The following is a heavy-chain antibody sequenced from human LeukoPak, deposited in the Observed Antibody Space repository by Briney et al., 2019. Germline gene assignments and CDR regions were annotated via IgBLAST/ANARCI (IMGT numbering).Heavy chain of an antibody. D-gene: IGHD2-8*01. J-gene: IGHJ4*02. CDR1: GSTFDDYA. CDR3: AKDTCTNGVCYPDY. V-gene: IGHV3-9*01. CDR2: ISWNSGSI. Sequence: PGRSLRLSCAASGSTFDDYAMHWVRHAPGKGLEWVSGISWNSGSIGYADSVKGRFTISRDNAKNSLYLQMNSLRAEDTALYYCAKDTCTNGVCYPDYWGQGTLVTVSS.